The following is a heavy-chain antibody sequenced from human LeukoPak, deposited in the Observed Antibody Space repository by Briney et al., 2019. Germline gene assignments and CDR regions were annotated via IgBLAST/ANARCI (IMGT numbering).Heavy chain of an antibody. Sequence: PSETLSLTCGVSGGSINSGDWWTWVRPPPGKGLEWIGYIYYSGSTNYNPSLKSRVTISVDTSKNQFSLKLSSVTAADTAVYYCARARNYFNDYMDVWGKGTTVTVSS. V-gene: IGHV4-61*08. CDR3: ARARNYFNDYMDV. D-gene: IGHD2/OR15-2a*01. J-gene: IGHJ6*03. CDR2: IYYSGST. CDR1: GGSINSGDW.